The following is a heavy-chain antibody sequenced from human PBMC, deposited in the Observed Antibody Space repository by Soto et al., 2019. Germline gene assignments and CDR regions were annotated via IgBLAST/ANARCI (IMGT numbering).Heavy chain of an antibody. CDR1: AFSLSNARMG. D-gene: IGHD4-4*01. V-gene: IGHV2-26*01. Sequence: SGPTLVNPTETLTLTCTVSAFSLSNARMGVSWIRQPPGKALEWLAHIFSNDEKSYSTSLKSRLTISKDTSKSQVVLTMTNMDPVDTATYYCARTREDYKPYYYYYGMDVWGQGTTVTVSS. J-gene: IGHJ6*02. CDR3: ARTREDYKPYYYYYGMDV. CDR2: IFSNDEK.